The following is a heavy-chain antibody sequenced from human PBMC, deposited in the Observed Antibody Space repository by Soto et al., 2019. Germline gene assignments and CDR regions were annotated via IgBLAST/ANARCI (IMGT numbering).Heavy chain of an antibody. CDR1: EFTFSSYS. J-gene: IGHJ3*01. Sequence: EVPLVESGGGLVKPGGSLRLSCVDSEFTFSSYSMNWVRQAPGKGLEWVSSISSRSTVIFYAESLKGRFTIFRDNAKKSLDLKLNSRRVEDTAVYYCVRGGRGYTRDDVFDVWGQGTMVTVSS. D-gene: IGHD5-12*01. CDR3: VRGGRGYTRDDVFDV. CDR2: ISSRSTVI. V-gene: IGHV3-21*01.